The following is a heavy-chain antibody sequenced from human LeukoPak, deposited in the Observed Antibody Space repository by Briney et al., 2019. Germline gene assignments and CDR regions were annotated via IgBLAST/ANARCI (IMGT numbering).Heavy chain of an antibody. V-gene: IGHV3-23*01. D-gene: IGHD6-13*01. J-gene: IGHJ3*02. CDR3: ASTYSSSWYGGGEAFDI. Sequence: GGSLRLSCAASGFTFSSYAMSWVRQAPGKGLEWVSAISGSGGSTYYADSVKGRFTISRDNSKNTLYLQMNSLRAEDTAVCYCASTYSSSWYGGGEAFDIWGQGTMVTVSS. CDR1: GFTFSSYA. CDR2: ISGSGGST.